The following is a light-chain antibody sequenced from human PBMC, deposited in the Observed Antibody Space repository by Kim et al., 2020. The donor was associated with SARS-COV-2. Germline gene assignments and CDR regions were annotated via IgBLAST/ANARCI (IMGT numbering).Light chain of an antibody. CDR3: CSYAGGGISV. V-gene: IGLV2-23*02. J-gene: IGLJ1*01. CDR2: QVI. CDR1: NSDIGNFDV. Sequence: QSVLTQPASVSGSPGQSITISCTGTNSDIGNFDVVSWYQQSPGKAPQLLIYQVIKRPSSVSYRFSGSKSANTASLTISTLQIEDEADYYCCSYAGGGISVFGTGTKVTVL.